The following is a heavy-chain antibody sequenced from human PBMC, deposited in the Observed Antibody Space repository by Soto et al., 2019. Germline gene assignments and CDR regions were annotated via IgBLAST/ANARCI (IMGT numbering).Heavy chain of an antibody. J-gene: IGHJ5*02. D-gene: IGHD3-22*01. Sequence: EVQLLESGGGLVQPGGSLRLSCAASGFTFSSYVMSWVRQAPGKGLEWVSGISGSGDNTYYADSVKGRFTISRDNSKNTLFLQMNGLRAEDTALYFFAKEVGDYYDGSGSWFAPWGQGTLVTVSS. V-gene: IGHV3-23*01. CDR1: GFTFSSYV. CDR3: AKEVGDYYDGSGSWFAP. CDR2: ISGSGDNT.